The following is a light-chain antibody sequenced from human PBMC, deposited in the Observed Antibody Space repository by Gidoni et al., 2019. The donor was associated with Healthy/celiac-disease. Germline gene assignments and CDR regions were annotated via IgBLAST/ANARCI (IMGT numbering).Light chain of an antibody. CDR2: WAS. V-gene: IGKV4-1*01. CDR1: QSVLYSSNNKNY. CDR3: QQYYSALRG. J-gene: IGKJ1*01. Sequence: DSVMTQSPDSLAVSLGERATIHCKSSQSVLYSSNNKNYLAWYQQKPGQPPKLLIYWASTRESGVPDRFSGSGSGTDFTLTISSLQAEDVAVYYCQQYYSALRGFGQGTKVEIK.